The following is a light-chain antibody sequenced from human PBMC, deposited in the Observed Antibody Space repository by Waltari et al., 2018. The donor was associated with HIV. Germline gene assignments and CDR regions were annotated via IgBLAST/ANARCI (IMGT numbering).Light chain of an antibody. CDR3: SSYAPTNNFYVL. CDR1: SSDIGGYNI. J-gene: IGLJ2*01. Sequence: QSALTQPPSASGSPAPSVPLSCTGPSSDIGGYNIVSWYQHPPGHPPTPPLLHEPHPGKAPKLSMTEVTKRPSGVPDRCSGSKSGNTASLTVSGLQAEDEAHYYCSSYAPTNNFYVLFGGGTALTVL. V-gene: IGLV2-8*01. CDR2: EVT.